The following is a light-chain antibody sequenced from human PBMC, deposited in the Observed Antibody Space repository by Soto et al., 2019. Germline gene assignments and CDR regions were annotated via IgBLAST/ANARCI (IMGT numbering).Light chain of an antibody. Sequence: QSVLTQPPSASGSPGQSVTISCTGTSSDVGKYDYVSWFQHHPGKAPKLIIYEVSKRPSGVPDRFSGSKSGSTASLTVSGLQTEDEADYYCSSFTTSRLYVFGPGTKLTVL. CDR3: SSFTTSRLYV. J-gene: IGLJ1*01. V-gene: IGLV2-8*01. CDR1: SSDVGKYDY. CDR2: EVS.